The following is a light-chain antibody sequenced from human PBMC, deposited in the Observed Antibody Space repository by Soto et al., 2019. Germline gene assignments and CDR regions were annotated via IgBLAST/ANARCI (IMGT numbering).Light chain of an antibody. CDR1: QAIRST. Sequence: EIVLTQSPGTLSLSPGEGATLSCRASQAIRSTSLVWYQKKPGQAPRLLMYGGSTRASGFPDRFSGRGSGTEFTLTISSLQSEDFAVYYCQQYDNWPLTFGGGTKVDIK. CDR3: QQYDNWPLT. J-gene: IGKJ4*01. V-gene: IGKV3D-15*01. CDR2: GGS.